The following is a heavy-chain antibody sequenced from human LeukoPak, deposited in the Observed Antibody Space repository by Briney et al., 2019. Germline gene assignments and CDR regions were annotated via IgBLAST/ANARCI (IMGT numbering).Heavy chain of an antibody. V-gene: IGHV4-34*01. J-gene: IGHJ4*02. CDR1: GGSFSGYY. D-gene: IGHD2-2*01. CDR2: INHSEST. Sequence: SETLSLTCAVYGGSFSGYYWSWIRQPPGKGLEWIGEINHSESTNYNPSLKSRVTISVDTSKNQFSLKLSSVTAADTAVYYCARERGPYTVVVPAAMPYYFGYWGQGTLVTVSS. CDR3: ARERGPYTVVVPAAMPYYFGY.